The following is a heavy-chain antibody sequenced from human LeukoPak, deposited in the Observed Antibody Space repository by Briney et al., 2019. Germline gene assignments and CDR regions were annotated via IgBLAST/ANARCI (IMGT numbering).Heavy chain of an antibody. V-gene: IGHV4-34*01. Sequence: SETLSLTCAVHGGSFSAYYWYWIRQPPGKGLEWIGEINESGSTKYNAFLKSRVTISVDTSKNQFSLKLSSVIAADTAVYYCASWFPATKQDYWGQGTLVTVSS. J-gene: IGHJ4*02. D-gene: IGHD1-26*01. CDR2: INESGST. CDR1: GGSFSAYY. CDR3: ASWFPATKQDY.